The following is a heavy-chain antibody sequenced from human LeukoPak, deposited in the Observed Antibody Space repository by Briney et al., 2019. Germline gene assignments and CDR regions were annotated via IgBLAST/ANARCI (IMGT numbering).Heavy chain of an antibody. D-gene: IGHD1-1*01. J-gene: IGHJ3*02. CDR3: ARESAGYNYARQAFDI. CDR2: ISSSGGTI. CDR1: GFTFSNYE. Sequence: PGGSLRLSCAASGFTFSNYEMNWVRQAPGKGLEWVSYISSSGGTIHYADSVKGRFTISRDNARNSLYLQMNSLRAEDTAVYYCARESAGYNYARQAFDIWGQGTMVTVSS. V-gene: IGHV3-48*03.